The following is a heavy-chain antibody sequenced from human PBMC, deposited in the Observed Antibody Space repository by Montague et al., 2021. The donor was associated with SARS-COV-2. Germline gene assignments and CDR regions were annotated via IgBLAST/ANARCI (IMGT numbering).Heavy chain of an antibody. D-gene: IGHD3-22*01. CDR2: ISSSGSTI. CDR1: GVTFSSYE. Sequence: SLRLSCAASGVTFSSYEMNWVRQAPGKGLEWVSYISSSGSTIYYADSVKGRFTISRDNAKNSLYLQMNSLRAEDTAVYYCASLNYYDSSGYYSGGTPDEYFQHWGQGTLVTVSS. V-gene: IGHV3-48*03. J-gene: IGHJ1*01. CDR3: ASLNYYDSSGYYSGGTPDEYFQH.